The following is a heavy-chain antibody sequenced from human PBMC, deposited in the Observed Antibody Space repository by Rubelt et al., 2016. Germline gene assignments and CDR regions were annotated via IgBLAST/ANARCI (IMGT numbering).Heavy chain of an antibody. CDR3: ARRNYYYDSSGYYQPYYDY. J-gene: IGHJ4*02. D-gene: IGHD3-22*01. CDR2: IYYSGST. V-gene: IGHV4-39*01. CDR1: GGSISSSSYY. Sequence: QLQLQESGPGLVKPSETLSLTCTVSGGSISSSSYYWGWIRQPPGKGLEWIGSIYYSGSTYYNPSLKSRVTISVETSKNQFSLKLSSVTAADTAVYYCARRNYYYDSSGYYQPYYDYWGQGTLVTVSS.